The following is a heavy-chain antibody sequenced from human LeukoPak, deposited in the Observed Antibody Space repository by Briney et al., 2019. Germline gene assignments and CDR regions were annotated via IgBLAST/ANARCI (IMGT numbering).Heavy chain of an antibody. Sequence: PGGSLRLSCTASGFSISSYWMNWVRQAPGKGLEWVANIKKDGSETKYVDSLKGRFAISRDNAKNSAYLQMNSLRAEDTAVYYCTGGAGWLTDYWGQGTLVTVSS. CDR1: GFSISSYW. CDR3: TGGAGWLTDY. D-gene: IGHD6-19*01. CDR2: IKKDGSET. V-gene: IGHV3-7*05. J-gene: IGHJ4*02.